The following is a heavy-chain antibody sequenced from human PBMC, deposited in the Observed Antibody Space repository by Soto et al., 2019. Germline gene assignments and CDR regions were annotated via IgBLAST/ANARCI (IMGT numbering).Heavy chain of an antibody. D-gene: IGHD2-15*01. CDR1: GFTFSSYA. J-gene: IGHJ4*02. CDR3: ARDMVAGGNVYFDY. V-gene: IGHV3-64*01. CDR2: ISSNGGST. Sequence: EVQLVESGGGLVQPGGSLRLSCAASGFTFSSYAMHWVRQAPGKGLEYVSAISSNGGSTYYANSVKGRFTISRDNSKNTLYLQMGSLRAEDMAVYYCARDMVAGGNVYFDYWGQGTLVTVSS.